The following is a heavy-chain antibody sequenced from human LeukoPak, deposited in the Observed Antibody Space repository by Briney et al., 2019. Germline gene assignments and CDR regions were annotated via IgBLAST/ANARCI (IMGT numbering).Heavy chain of an antibody. Sequence: GGSLRLSCAASGFIFSNFWMHWVREAPGKGLEWVSRIKTDGSESSYADSAKGRFTISRDNAKNTLYLQMGSLRDDDTAVYFCARDVGPYGGSPGGDWGLGTLVTVSS. CDR1: GFIFSNFW. CDR2: IKTDGSES. D-gene: IGHD2-21*01. J-gene: IGHJ4*02. CDR3: ARDVGPYGGSPGGD. V-gene: IGHV3-74*01.